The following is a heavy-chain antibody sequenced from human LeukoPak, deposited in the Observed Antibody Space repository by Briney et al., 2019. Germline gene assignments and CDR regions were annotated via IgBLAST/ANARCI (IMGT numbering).Heavy chain of an antibody. CDR2: MNPNSGNT. Sequence: ASVKVSCKASGYTFTSYDINWVRQATGQGLEWMGWMNPNSGNTGYAQKFQGRVTMTRNTSISTAYMKLSSLRSEDTAVYYCARGAGSYGYEDAFDIWGQGTMVTVSS. V-gene: IGHV1-8*01. CDR3: ARGAGSYGYEDAFDI. CDR1: GYTFTSYD. J-gene: IGHJ3*02. D-gene: IGHD5-18*01.